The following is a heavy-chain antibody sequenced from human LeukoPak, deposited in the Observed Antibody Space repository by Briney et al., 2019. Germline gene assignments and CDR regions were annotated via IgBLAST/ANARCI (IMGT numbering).Heavy chain of an antibody. J-gene: IGHJ4*02. CDR2: TYYRSKWYN. CDR3: AGLVVGSPDS. CDR1: GDSVSSKSAA. V-gene: IGHV6-1*01. Sequence: SQTLSLTCSISGDSVSSKSAAWNWIRQSPSRGLEWLGRTYYRSKWYNDYAVSVKSRISINPDTSKNQFSLQLNSVTPEDTGVYSCAGLVVGSPDSWGKGTLVTVSS. D-gene: IGHD2-15*01.